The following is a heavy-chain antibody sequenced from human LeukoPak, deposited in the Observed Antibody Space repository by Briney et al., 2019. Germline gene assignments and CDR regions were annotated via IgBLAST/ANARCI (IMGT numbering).Heavy chain of an antibody. Sequence: GGSLRLSCAASGFTFSNAWMSWVRQAPGKGLEWVGRIKSKTDGGTTDYAAPVKGRFTISRDDSKNTLYLQMNSLRAEDTAVYYCARDEGIAATTAHGGAFDIWGQGTMVTVSS. J-gene: IGHJ3*02. V-gene: IGHV3-15*01. D-gene: IGHD6-13*01. CDR3: ARDEGIAATTAHGGAFDI. CDR1: GFTFSNAW. CDR2: IKSKTDGGTT.